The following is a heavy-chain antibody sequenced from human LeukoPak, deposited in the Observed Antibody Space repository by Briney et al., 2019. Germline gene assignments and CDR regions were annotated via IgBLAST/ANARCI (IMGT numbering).Heavy chain of an antibody. J-gene: IGHJ4*02. V-gene: IGHV3-21*01. CDR2: IDSSSSYI. CDR3: VKHETGPEY. CDR1: GFTFSSQS. D-gene: IGHD3-9*01. Sequence: GGSLRLSCAASGFTFSSQSMNWVRQAPGKGLEWVSAIDSSSSYIFYADSVKGRFTISRDNAKNSLYLQMNSLRAEDTAVYYCVKHETGPEYWGQGTLVTVSS.